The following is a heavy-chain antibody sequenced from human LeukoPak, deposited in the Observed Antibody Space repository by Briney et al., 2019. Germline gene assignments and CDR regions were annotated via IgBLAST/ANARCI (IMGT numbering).Heavy chain of an antibody. CDR3: LVAATLGLGAFDI. Sequence: GGSLRLSCAASGFTFSSYAMSWVRQAPGKGLEWVSAISGSGGSTYYADSVKGRFTISRDNSKSTLYLQMNSLRAEVTAVYYCLVAATLGLGAFDIWGQGTMVTVSS. J-gene: IGHJ3*02. V-gene: IGHV3-23*01. CDR2: ISGSGGST. D-gene: IGHD2-15*01. CDR1: GFTFSSYA.